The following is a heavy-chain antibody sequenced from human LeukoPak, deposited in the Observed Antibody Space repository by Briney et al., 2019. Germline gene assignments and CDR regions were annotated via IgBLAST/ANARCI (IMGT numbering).Heavy chain of an antibody. CDR1: GGSISSYY. Sequence: SETLSLTCTVSGGSISSYYWSWIRQPPGKGLEWIGYIHYSGSTNYNPSLKSRVTISVDTSKNQFSLKLSSVTAADTAVYYCARTYGSGSYYFDYWGQGTLVTVSS. J-gene: IGHJ4*02. CDR2: IHYSGST. D-gene: IGHD3-10*01. CDR3: ARTYGSGSYYFDY. V-gene: IGHV4-59*01.